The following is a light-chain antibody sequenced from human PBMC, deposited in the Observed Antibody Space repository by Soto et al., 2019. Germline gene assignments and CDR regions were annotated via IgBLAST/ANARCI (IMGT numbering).Light chain of an antibody. Sequence: QSVLTQPPSVSGAPGQRVTISCTGSSSNIGAGYDVHWYQQLPGAAPKLLIYDNKYRPSGIPDRFSGSRSGSSASLAISGLQSEDEADYYCAAWDDSLNGYVFGTGTKVTVL. CDR3: AAWDDSLNGYV. J-gene: IGLJ1*01. V-gene: IGLV1-40*01. CDR2: DNK. CDR1: SSNIGAGYD.